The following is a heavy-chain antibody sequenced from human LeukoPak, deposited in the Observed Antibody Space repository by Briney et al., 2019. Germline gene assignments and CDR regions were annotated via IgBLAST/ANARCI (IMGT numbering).Heavy chain of an antibody. J-gene: IGHJ4*02. CDR1: GGSFSGYY. V-gene: IGHV4-34*01. D-gene: IGHD5-18*01. Sequence: SETLSLTCAVYGGSFSGYYWSWIRQPPGKGLEWIGEINHSGSTNYNPSLKSRVTISVDTSKNQFSLKLSSVTAADTAVYYCARVSGGYSYGYGDYWGQGTPVTVSS. CDR2: INHSGST. CDR3: ARVSGGYSYGYGDY.